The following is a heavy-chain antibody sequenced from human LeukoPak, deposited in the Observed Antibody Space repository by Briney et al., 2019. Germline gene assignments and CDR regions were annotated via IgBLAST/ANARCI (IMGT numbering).Heavy chain of an antibody. CDR1: GFSFSSDA. V-gene: IGHV3-23*01. CDR3: AKDRGRTWVQVAN. Sequence: GGSLRLSCIGTGFSFSSDAMGWVRQAPGPGLELVSGISGSGGSTYYADSVKGRFTISRDNSKNTLYLQMNSLRVEDTAVYYCAKDRGRTWVQVANWGQGTLVTVSS. CDR2: ISGSGGST. J-gene: IGHJ4*02. D-gene: IGHD2-15*01.